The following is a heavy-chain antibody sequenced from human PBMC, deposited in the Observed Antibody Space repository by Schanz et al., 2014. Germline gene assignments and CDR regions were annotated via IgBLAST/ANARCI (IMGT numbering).Heavy chain of an antibody. V-gene: IGHV3-23*04. CDR3: AKDLPAVAVAPLMTGLYDS. Sequence: DVQLVESRGGLVQPGGSLRLSCAASGFTFSSYAMSWVRQPPGKGLEWVSSIRGSGGGTDYADSVRGRFTLSRENSKNTLHLQMNSLRAEDTAVYHCAKDLPAVAVAPLMTGLYDSWGQGTLVTVSS. CDR2: IRGSGGGT. CDR1: GFTFSSYA. J-gene: IGHJ4*02. D-gene: IGHD6-19*01.